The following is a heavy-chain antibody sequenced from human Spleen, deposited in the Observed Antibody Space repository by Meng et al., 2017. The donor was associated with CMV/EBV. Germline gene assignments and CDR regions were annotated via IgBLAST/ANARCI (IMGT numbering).Heavy chain of an antibody. Sequence: GESLKISCAASGFTVSSNYMSWVRQTPGEGLVWVSSISGSTWYADSVKGRFTISRDNSKDTLYLQMNSLRAKDTAVYYCAKIGRAAVGYWYFDLWGRGTLVTVSS. V-gene: IGHV3-53*01. CDR3: AKIGRAAVGYWYFDL. CDR2: ISGST. J-gene: IGHJ2*01. CDR1: GFTVSSNY. D-gene: IGHD2-15*01.